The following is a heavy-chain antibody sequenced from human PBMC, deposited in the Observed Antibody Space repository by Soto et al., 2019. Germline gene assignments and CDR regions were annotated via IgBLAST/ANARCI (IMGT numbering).Heavy chain of an antibody. V-gene: IGHV1-46*01. CDR2: INPSTGST. D-gene: IGHD3-16*02. J-gene: IGHJ4*01. CDR1: GYTFTSNY. Sequence: ASVKVSCKESGYTFTSNYMQWVGQAPGQGLEGMGTINPSTGSTSYAQRFQGKVTMTRDTSTRTLYMELSSLRSVDNAIYYCARSYEGNRYTLDFWGQGTLVTVSS. CDR3: ARSYEGNRYTLDF.